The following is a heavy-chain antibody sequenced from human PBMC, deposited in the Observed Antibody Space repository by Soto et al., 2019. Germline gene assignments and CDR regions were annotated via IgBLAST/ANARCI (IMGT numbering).Heavy chain of an antibody. D-gene: IGHD3-16*01. Sequence: SETLSLPCAVYGGSFSGYYWSWIRQPPGKGLEWIGEINHSGSTNYNPSLKSRVTISVDTSKNQFSLKLSSVTAADTAVYYCARDGRRGCFCDHHYGIDVWGQGTTVLVSS. CDR1: GGSFSGYY. J-gene: IGHJ6*02. CDR2: INHSGST. V-gene: IGHV4-34*01. CDR3: ARDGRRGCFCDHHYGIDV.